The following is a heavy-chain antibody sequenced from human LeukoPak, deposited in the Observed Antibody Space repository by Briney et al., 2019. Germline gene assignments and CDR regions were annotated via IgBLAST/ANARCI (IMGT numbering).Heavy chain of an antibody. CDR2: IKQDGSEK. CDR3: ARDPLTPKIAAAGTGFY. CDR1: GFTFSSYW. D-gene: IGHD6-13*01. J-gene: IGHJ4*02. Sequence: GGSLRLFCAASGFTFSSYWMSWVRQAPGKGLEWVANIKQDGSEKYYVDSVKGRFTISRDNAKNSLYLQMNSLRAEDTAVYYCARDPLTPKIAAAGTGFYWGQGTLVTVSS. V-gene: IGHV3-7*01.